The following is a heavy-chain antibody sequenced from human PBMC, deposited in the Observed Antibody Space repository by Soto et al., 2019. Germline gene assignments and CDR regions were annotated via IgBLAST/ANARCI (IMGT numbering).Heavy chain of an antibody. J-gene: IGHJ5*02. Sequence: SETLSLTCTVSGGSISSGDYYWSWIRQPPGKGLEWIGYIYYSGSTYYNPSLKSRVTISVDTSKNQFSLKLSSVTAADTAVYYCARDGYSSSSGENWFDPWGQGTLVTVS. D-gene: IGHD6-6*01. CDR1: GGSISSGDYY. CDR2: IYYSGST. CDR3: ARDGYSSSSGENWFDP. V-gene: IGHV4-30-4*01.